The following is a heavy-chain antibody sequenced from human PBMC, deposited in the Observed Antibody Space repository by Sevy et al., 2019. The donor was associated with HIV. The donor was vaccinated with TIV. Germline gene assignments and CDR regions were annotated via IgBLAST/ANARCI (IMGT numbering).Heavy chain of an antibody. V-gene: IGHV3-7*01. CDR1: GFTFSNHW. J-gene: IGHJ3*02. CDR2: INQDGSEK. CDR3: ARYSSTWYVAFDI. Sequence: GGSLRLSCAASGFTFSNHWMSWVRQAPGKGLEWVAKINQDGSEKYYVDSVKGRLTIYRDNAKNSLYLQVNSLRTEDTALYYCARYSSTWYVAFDIWGRGTMVTVSS. D-gene: IGHD6-13*01.